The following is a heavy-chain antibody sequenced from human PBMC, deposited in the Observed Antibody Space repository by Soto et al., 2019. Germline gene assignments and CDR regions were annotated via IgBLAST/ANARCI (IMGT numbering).Heavy chain of an antibody. CDR2: ISYDGSYK. D-gene: IGHD6-19*01. CDR3: SPGSYSSGWYFDY. V-gene: IGHV3-30*03. CDR1: GFSFSSYG. J-gene: IGHJ4*02. Sequence: GSLRLSCAASGFSFSSYGMHWVRQAPGKGLEWVAVISYDGSYKYYADSVKGRFTISRDNSKNTLYLQMNSLRAEDTAVYYCSPGSYSSGWYFDYWGRGTLVTVSS.